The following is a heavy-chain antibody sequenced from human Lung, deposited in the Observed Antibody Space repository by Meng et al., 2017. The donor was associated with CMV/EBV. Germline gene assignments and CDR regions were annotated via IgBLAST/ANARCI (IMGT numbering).Heavy chain of an antibody. Sequence: GESXKISCAASGFTFSSYAMSWVRQAPGKGLEWVSAISGSGGSTYYADSVKGRFTISRDNSKNTLYLQMNSLRAEDTAVYYCAKSYYDSSGYYYNWAQGTXVTVSS. CDR3: AKSYYDSSGYYYN. CDR1: GFTFSSYA. J-gene: IGHJ4*02. V-gene: IGHV3-23*01. CDR2: ISGSGGST. D-gene: IGHD3-22*01.